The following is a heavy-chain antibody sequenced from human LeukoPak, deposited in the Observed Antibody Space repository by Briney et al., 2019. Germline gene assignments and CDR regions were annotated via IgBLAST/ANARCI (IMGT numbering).Heavy chain of an antibody. CDR3: ARSYYDSSSSDAFDI. CDR2: IWYDGSNK. D-gene: IGHD3-22*01. Sequence: QTGGSLRLSCAASGFTFSSYGMHWVRQAPGKGLEWVAVIWYDGSNKYYADSVKGRFTISRDNSKNTLYLQMNSLRAEDTAVYYCARSYYDSSSSDAFDIWGQGTMVTVSS. J-gene: IGHJ3*02. V-gene: IGHV3-33*01. CDR1: GFTFSSYG.